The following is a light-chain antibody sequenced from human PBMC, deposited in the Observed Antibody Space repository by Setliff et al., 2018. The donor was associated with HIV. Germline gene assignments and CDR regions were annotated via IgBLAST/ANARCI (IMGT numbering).Light chain of an antibody. Sequence: QPALAQPASVSGSPGQSITISCTGTSSDIGRYNLVSWYQQYPGKAPKLMIHQATKRPSGVSNRFSGSKSGNTASLTISGLQAEDEADYYCCSNTGSNTYVFGSGTKVTVL. CDR3: CSNTGSNTYV. J-gene: IGLJ1*01. V-gene: IGLV2-23*01. CDR2: QAT. CDR1: SSDIGRYNL.